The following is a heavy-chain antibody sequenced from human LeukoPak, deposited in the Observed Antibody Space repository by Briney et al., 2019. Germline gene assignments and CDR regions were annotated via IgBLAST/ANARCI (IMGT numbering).Heavy chain of an antibody. Sequence: ASVKVSCKASGYTFNNYCMNWVRQAPGQGLEWMGIINPSGGSTSYAQKFQGRVTMTRDTSTSTVYMELSSLRSEDTAVYYCARGAPLDRKSRDAFDIWGQGTMVTVSS. CDR1: GYTFNNYC. CDR2: INPSGGST. J-gene: IGHJ3*02. V-gene: IGHV1-46*02. CDR3: ARGAPLDRKSRDAFDI.